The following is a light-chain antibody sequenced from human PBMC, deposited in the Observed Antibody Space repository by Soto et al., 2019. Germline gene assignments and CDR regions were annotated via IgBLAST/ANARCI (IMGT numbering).Light chain of an antibody. CDR2: DAS. CDR3: QQYDSYSSGP. J-gene: IGKJ1*01. Sequence: DIQXTQSPSTLSASVGDRVTITCRASQTINSWLAWYQQKPGKAPKVLIFDASSLKTGVPSRFSGSGSGTEFTLTVSNLKPDDFATYYCQQYDSYSSGPFGQGTKVDIK. V-gene: IGKV1-5*01. CDR1: QTINSW.